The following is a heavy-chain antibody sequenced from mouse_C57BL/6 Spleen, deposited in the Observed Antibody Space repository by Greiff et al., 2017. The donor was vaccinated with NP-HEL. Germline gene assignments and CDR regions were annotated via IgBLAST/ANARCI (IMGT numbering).Heavy chain of an antibody. D-gene: IGHD2-4*01. CDR1: GYTFTDYE. CDR3: TRGHYDYGGYYFDY. J-gene: IGHJ2*01. Sequence: VKLVESGAELVRPGASVTLSCKASGYTFTDYEMHWVKQTPVHGLEWIGAIDPETGGTAYNQKFKGKAILTADKSSSTAYMELRSLTSEDSAVYYCTRGHYDYGGYYFDYWGQGTTLTVSS. V-gene: IGHV1-15*01. CDR2: IDPETGGT.